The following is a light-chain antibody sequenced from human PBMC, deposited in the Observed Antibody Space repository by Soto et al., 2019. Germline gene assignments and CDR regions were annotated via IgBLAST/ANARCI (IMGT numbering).Light chain of an antibody. CDR1: QGISSW. J-gene: IGKJ5*01. V-gene: IGKV1D-12*01. Sequence: DIQMTQSPSSLCASVGDRVTISCRASQGISSWLAWYQQIPGKAPKLLIYAASGLQSGVPSRFSGSGSGTDFTLTINSLQPEDFATYYCQQASSCPITFGQGTRLEIK. CDR3: QQASSCPIT. CDR2: AAS.